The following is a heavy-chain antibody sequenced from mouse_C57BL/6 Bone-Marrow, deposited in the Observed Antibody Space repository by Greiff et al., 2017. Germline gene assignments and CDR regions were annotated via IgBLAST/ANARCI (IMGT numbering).Heavy chain of an antibody. CDR2: ISYDGSN. Sequence: EVKLQESGPGLVKPSQSLSLTCSVTGYSITSGYYWNWLRQFPGNKLEWMGYISYDGSNNYNPSLKNRISITRDTSKNQFFLKLNSVTTEDTATYYCARGFAYWGQGTLVTVSA. J-gene: IGHJ3*01. V-gene: IGHV3-6*01. CDR3: ARGFAY. CDR1: GYSITSGYY.